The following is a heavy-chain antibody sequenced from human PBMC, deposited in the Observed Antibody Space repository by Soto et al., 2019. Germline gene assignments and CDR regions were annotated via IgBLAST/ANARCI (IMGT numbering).Heavy chain of an antibody. CDR2: MNPNTGYT. J-gene: IGHJ6*02. V-gene: IGHV1-8*01. CDR1: GYSFISSE. D-gene: IGHD6-13*01. Sequence: ASVKVSCKASGYSFISSEINWVRQATGQGLEWVGQMNPNTGYTESAGKFQGRVTMTRDISSNTAYLELSSLRSEDTAVYYCARSEVLWGMIAAAGTEAYYPYGMDVWGQGTTVTVSS. CDR3: ARSEVLWGMIAAAGTEAYYPYGMDV.